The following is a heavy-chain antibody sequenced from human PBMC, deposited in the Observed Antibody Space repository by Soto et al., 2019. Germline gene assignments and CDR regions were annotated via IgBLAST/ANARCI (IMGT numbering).Heavy chain of an antibody. D-gene: IGHD3-10*01. Sequence: GGSLRLSCAASGFTFSSYSMNWVRQAPGKGLEWVSSISSSSSYIYYADSVKGRFTISRDNAKNSLYLQMNSLRAEDTAVYYCARGLLWFGELGDAFDIWGQGTMVTVSS. V-gene: IGHV3-21*01. CDR2: ISSSSSYI. CDR3: ARGLLWFGELGDAFDI. CDR1: GFTFSSYS. J-gene: IGHJ3*02.